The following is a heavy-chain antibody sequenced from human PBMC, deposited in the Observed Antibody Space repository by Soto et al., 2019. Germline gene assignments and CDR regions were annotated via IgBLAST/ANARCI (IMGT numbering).Heavy chain of an antibody. J-gene: IGHJ4*02. CDR3: AKDISRGPTKNYDFWSGPDY. D-gene: IGHD3-3*01. CDR1: GFTFDEYA. Sequence: EVQLVESGGVVVQPGGSLRLSCAASGFTFDEYAMHWVRQPPGKGLEWVSLISWDGSNRYYADSVQGRFTISRDNSKYSLYLEMNSLRPDDTALYYCAKDISRGPTKNYDFWSGPDYWGQGTLVTVSS. CDR2: ISWDGSNR. V-gene: IGHV3-43D*04.